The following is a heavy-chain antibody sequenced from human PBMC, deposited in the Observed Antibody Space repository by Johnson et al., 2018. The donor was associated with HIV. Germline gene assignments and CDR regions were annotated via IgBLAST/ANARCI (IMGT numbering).Heavy chain of an antibody. CDR1: GFTFSSYA. Sequence: VLLVESGGGVVQPGRSLRLSCAASGFTFSSYAMSWVRQAPGKGLEWVSAISGSGGSTYYADSVKGRFTISRDNSKNTLYLQMNSLRAEDTAVYYCAKDQASGYYCDAFDIWGQGTMVTVSS. CDR2: ISGSGGST. CDR3: AKDQASGYYCDAFDI. V-gene: IGHV3-23*04. J-gene: IGHJ3*02. D-gene: IGHD3-22*01.